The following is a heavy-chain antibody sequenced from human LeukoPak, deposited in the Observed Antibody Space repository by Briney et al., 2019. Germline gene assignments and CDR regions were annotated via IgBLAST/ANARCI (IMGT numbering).Heavy chain of an antibody. D-gene: IGHD2-15*01. Sequence: PGGSLRLSCAASGFTFSSYWMSWVRQAPGKGLEWVANIKQDGSEKYYVDSVKGRFTISRDNAKNSLYLQMNSLRAEDTAVYYCARDLEARYCSGGSCYVDYWGQGTLATVSS. V-gene: IGHV3-7*01. CDR2: IKQDGSEK. CDR3: ARDLEARYCSGGSCYVDY. CDR1: GFTFSSYW. J-gene: IGHJ4*02.